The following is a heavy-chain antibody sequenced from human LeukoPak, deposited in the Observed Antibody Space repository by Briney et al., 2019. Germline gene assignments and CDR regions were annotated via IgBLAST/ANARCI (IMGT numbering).Heavy chain of an antibody. CDR3: ARDGGYSGYDYPYNWFDP. Sequence: PSETLSLTCTVSGGSISSYYWSWIRQPPGKGLEWIGYIYYSGCTNYNPSLKSRVTISVDTSKNQFSLKLSSVTAADTAVYYCARDGGYSGYDYPYNWFDPWGQGTLVTVSS. CDR1: GGSISSYY. J-gene: IGHJ5*02. D-gene: IGHD5-12*01. V-gene: IGHV4-59*01. CDR2: IYYSGCT.